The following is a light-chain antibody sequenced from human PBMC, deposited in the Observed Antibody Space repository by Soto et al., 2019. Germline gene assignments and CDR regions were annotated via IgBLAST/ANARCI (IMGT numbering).Light chain of an antibody. Sequence: QSVLTQPPSVSGAPGQRVTISCTGSSSNIGAGYDVHWYQQLPGTAPKLLVYGNINRPSGVPDRFSGSKSGTSASLAITGLQAEDEAEYYCQSYGSSLSGVVFGGGTKVTVL. V-gene: IGLV1-40*01. J-gene: IGLJ2*01. CDR2: GNI. CDR3: QSYGSSLSGVV. CDR1: SSNIGAGYD.